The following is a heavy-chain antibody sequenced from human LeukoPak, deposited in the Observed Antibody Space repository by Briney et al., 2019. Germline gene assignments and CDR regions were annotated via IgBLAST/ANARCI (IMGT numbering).Heavy chain of an antibody. CDR2: ISSSSSTI. V-gene: IGHV3-48*01. J-gene: IGHJ4*02. CDR3: ARDHRYCSGGSCYPRTPEFDY. D-gene: IGHD2-15*01. CDR1: GFTFSSYS. Sequence: GGSLRLSCAASGFTFSSYSMNWVRQAPGEGLEWVSYISSSSSTIYYADSVKGRFTISRDNAKNSLYLQMNSLRAEDTAVYYCARDHRYCSGGSCYPRTPEFDYSGQGTLVTVSS.